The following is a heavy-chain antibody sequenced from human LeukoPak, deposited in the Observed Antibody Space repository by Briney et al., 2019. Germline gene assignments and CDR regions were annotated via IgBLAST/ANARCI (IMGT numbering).Heavy chain of an antibody. J-gene: IGHJ4*02. Sequence: GESLKISCEGSGYSFTSYWSAWVRQMPRKGLECMGIIYPGDSYTRYRPSFEGQVTISADKSITTAYLQWSSLKASDTAMYYCARGSGSYTAFDYWGQGTLVTVSS. CDR1: GYSFTSYW. V-gene: IGHV5-51*01. CDR3: ARGSGSYTAFDY. CDR2: IYPGDSYT. D-gene: IGHD1-26*01.